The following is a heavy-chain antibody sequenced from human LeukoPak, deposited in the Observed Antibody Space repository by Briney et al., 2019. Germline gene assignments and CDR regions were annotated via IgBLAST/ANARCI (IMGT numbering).Heavy chain of an antibody. V-gene: IGHV1-2*02. Sequence: ASVKVSCKASGYTFTGYYMHWVRQAPGQGLEWMGCGNPTSGGTNYAQKFQGRVTMTRDTSISTAYMELSRLRSDDTAVYYCARARCSGGSCYSFDYWGQGTLVTVSS. CDR1: GYTFTGYY. J-gene: IGHJ4*02. D-gene: IGHD2-15*01. CDR3: ARARCSGGSCYSFDY. CDR2: GNPTSGGT.